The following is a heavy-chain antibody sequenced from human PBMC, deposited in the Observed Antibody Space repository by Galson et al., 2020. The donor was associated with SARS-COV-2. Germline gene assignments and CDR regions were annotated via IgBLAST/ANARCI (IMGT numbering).Heavy chain of an antibody. V-gene: IGHV3-7*04. CDR3: VRDLKQWSRGGYWYYYGLHV. D-gene: IGHD6-19*01. J-gene: IGHJ6*02. Sequence: GESLKISCAASGFTFTSYWMTWVRQAPDKGLEWVANIKQDGSEKYYLDSVKGRFTISRDNAQNSLYLQMNSLRAEDTAVYYCVRDLKQWSRGGYWYYYGLHVWGQGTTVTVSS. CDR2: IKQDGSEK. CDR1: GFTFTSYW.